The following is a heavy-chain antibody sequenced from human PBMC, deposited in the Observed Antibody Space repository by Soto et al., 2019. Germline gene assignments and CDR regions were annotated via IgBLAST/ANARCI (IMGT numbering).Heavy chain of an antibody. Sequence: PSETLSLTCSIYSGSFSGYYWSWIRQPPGKGLEWIGEISQSGHTNYSPSLKSRVSISIDTSKKQFSLNLASVPAADTVVYYCARAPKVSGSPKTRPDFWGQGTLVTV. D-gene: IGHD6-25*01. CDR2: ISQSGHT. J-gene: IGHJ4*02. CDR1: SGSFSGYY. V-gene: IGHV4-34*01. CDR3: ARAPKVSGSPKTRPDF.